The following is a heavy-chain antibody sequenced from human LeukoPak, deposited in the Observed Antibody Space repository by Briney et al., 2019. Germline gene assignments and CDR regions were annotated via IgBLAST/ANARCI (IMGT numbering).Heavy chain of an antibody. V-gene: IGHV1-2*02. CDR1: GYTFTGYY. CDR3: ASGDYDSSGYPSYYYYGMDV. Sequence: ASVKVSCKASGYTFTGYYMHWVRQAPGQGLEWMGWINPNSGGTNYAQKFQGRVTMTGDTSISTAYMELSRLRSGDTAVYYCASGDYDSSGYPSYYYYGMDVWGQGTTVTVSS. CDR2: INPNSGGT. J-gene: IGHJ6*02. D-gene: IGHD3-22*01.